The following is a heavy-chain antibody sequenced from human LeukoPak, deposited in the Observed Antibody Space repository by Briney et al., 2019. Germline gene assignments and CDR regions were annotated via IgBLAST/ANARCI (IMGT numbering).Heavy chain of an antibody. V-gene: IGHV4-30-4*01. CDR3: AREGSMTTVTYFDY. CDR2: IYYSGST. CDR1: GGSLSSGDYY. J-gene: IGHJ4*02. Sequence: SETLSLTCTVSGGSLSSGDYYWSWIRQPPGKGLEWIGYIYYSGSTYYNPSLKSRVTISVDTSKNQFSLKLSSVTAADTAVYYCAREGSMTTVTYFDYWGQGTLVTVSS. D-gene: IGHD4-17*01.